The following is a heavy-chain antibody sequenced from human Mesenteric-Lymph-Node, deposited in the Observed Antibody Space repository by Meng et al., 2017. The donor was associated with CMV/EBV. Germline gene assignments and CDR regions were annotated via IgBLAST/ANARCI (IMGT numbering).Heavy chain of an antibody. J-gene: IGHJ4*02. D-gene: IGHD2-2*01. Sequence: GGSLRLSCAASGFTFSSYDMHWVRQAPGKGLEWVAFIRYDGSNKYYADSVKGRFTISRDNSKNTLYLQMNSLRAEDTAVYYCAKAHRGGYCSSTSCYPYFGYWGQGTLVTVSS. CDR2: IRYDGSNK. CDR1: GFTFSSYD. V-gene: IGHV3-30*02. CDR3: AKAHRGGYCSSTSCYPYFGY.